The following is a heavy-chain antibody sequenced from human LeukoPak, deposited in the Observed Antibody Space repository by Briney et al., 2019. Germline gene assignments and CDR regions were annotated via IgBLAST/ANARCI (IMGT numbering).Heavy chain of an antibody. CDR2: INHSGST. V-gene: IGHV4-34*01. Sequence: PSETLSLTCAVYGGSFSGYYWSWLRQPPGKGLEWIGEINHSGSTNYNPSLKSRVTISVDTSKNQFSLKLSSVTAADTAVYYCAREPLRYFDWVYGMDVWGQGTTGTVSS. J-gene: IGHJ6*02. CDR1: GGSFSGYY. D-gene: IGHD3-9*01. CDR3: AREPLRYFDWVYGMDV.